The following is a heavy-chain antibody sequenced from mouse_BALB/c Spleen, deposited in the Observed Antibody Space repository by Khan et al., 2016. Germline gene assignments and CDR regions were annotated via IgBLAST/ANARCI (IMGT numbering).Heavy chain of an antibody. CDR3: ARSYYGYFAMDY. CDR1: CCTFTDYY. CDR2: IFPGSGST. Sequence: QVQLKESGTELPRPGASVKLSCKASCCTFTDYYLHWVKQRTGQGLEWIGEIFPGSGSTYYNEKFKGKASLTADTSSSTAYMQLSSLTSEDSAVYFCARSYYGYFAMDYWGHGASVTVSS. J-gene: IGHJ4*01. V-gene: IGHV1-77*01. D-gene: IGHD1-2*01.